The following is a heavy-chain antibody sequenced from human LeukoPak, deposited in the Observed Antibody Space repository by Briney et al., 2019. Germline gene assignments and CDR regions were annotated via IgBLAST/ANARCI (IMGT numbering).Heavy chain of an antibody. CDR1: GYTFTSYD. Sequence: ASVKVSCKASGYTFTSYDINWVRQATGQGLEWMGWMNPNSGNTGYAQKFQGRVTMTRNTSISTAYMELSSLRSDDTAVYYCARDIPDYGEGTYYHFYAMDVWGQGTTVTVSS. J-gene: IGHJ6*02. D-gene: IGHD4-17*01. CDR2: MNPNSGNT. CDR3: ARDIPDYGEGTYYHFYAMDV. V-gene: IGHV1-8*01.